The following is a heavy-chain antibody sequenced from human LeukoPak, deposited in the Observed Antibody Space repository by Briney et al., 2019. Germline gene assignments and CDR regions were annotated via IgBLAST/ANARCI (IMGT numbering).Heavy chain of an antibody. V-gene: IGHV3-23*01. Sequence: GGSLRLSCTASGFILRNKAMTWFRQAPAKGLEWVAAISTSGGSTSYADSVKGQFTISRDVSKGTLSLQMYSLRNEDTATYYCAKDAGAPATSDWHFDLWGRGTLVTVSS. D-gene: IGHD3-10*01. CDR3: AKDAGAPATSDWHFDL. CDR2: ISTSGGST. J-gene: IGHJ2*01. CDR1: GFILRNKA.